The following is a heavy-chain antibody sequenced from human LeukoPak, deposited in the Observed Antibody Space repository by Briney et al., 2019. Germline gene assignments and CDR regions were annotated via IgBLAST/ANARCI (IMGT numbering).Heavy chain of an antibody. CDR2: INHSGST. Sequence: SETLSLTCAVYGGSFSGYCWSWIRQPPGKGLEWIGEINHSGSTNYNPSLKSRVTISVDTSKNQFSLKLSSVTAADTAVYYCARHARYCSSTSCPSWFDPWGQGTLVTVSS. CDR3: ARHARYCSSTSCPSWFDP. CDR1: GGSFSGYC. V-gene: IGHV4-34*01. D-gene: IGHD2-2*01. J-gene: IGHJ5*02.